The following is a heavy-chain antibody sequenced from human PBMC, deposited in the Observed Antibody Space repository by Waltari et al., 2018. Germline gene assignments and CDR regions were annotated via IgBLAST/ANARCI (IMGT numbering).Heavy chain of an antibody. Sequence: EVQLVESGGGLVKPGGSLRLSCAASGFTFSSYSMNWVRQAPGKGLEWVSSISSSSSYIYYADSVKGRCTISRDNAKNSLYLQMNSLRAEDTAVYYCARESGFDYYFDYWGQGTLVTVSS. CDR1: GFTFSSYS. V-gene: IGHV3-21*01. CDR2: ISSSSSYI. J-gene: IGHJ4*02. D-gene: IGHD3-10*01. CDR3: ARESGFDYYFDY.